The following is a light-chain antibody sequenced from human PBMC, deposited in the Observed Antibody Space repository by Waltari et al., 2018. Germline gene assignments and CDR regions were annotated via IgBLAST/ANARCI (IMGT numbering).Light chain of an antibody. CDR1: SSNIGTNA. CDR3: AVWDDSLSGLL. V-gene: IGLV1-36*01. CDR2: YDK. J-gene: IGLJ3*02. Sequence: QSVLSQPPSVSADPGQRVTVSRSGSSSNIGTNAVNWYQRVPGKSPKLLIHYDKMGSQGGPDRCPGPKAGASASLAISDLQAEDEADYYCAVWDDSLSGLLFGGGTKVTVL.